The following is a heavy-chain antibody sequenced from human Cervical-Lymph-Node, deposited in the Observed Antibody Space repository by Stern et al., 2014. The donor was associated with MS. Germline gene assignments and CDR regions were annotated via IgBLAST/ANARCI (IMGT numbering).Heavy chain of an antibody. CDR2: IYTSGTT. V-gene: IGHV4-61*02. J-gene: IGHJ4*02. CDR3: ARGGGYSLFRTGFYEFDY. Sequence: QVQLQESGPGLVKPSQTLSLTCTVSGGSISSGSYYWSWIRQPAGKGLEWIGRIYTSGTTNYTPSRQSRVSISVDTSKNQFSLKLYSLTAADTAVYYCARGGGYSLFRTGFYEFDYWGQGILVTVSS. D-gene: IGHD3/OR15-3a*01. CDR1: GGSISSGSYY.